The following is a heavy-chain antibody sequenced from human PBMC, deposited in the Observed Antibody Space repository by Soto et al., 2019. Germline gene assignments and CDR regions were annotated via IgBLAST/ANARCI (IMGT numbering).Heavy chain of an antibody. J-gene: IGHJ4*02. CDR2: ISTYNGDT. Sequence: GASVKVSCKASGYSFTTYGVTCVLQAPGQGLEWMGWISTYNGDTRVAQQHQGRVTLTTDTSTNAAHMELRSLRSDDTAIYYCARTEGRSTRGDYWGQGTLVTVSS. CDR1: GYSFTTYG. V-gene: IGHV1-18*01. D-gene: IGHD2-8*01. CDR3: ARTEGRSTRGDY.